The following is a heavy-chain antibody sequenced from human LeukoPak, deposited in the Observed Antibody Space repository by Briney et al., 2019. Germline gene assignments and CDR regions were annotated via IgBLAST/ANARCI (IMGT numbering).Heavy chain of an antibody. CDR1: GGSFSGYY. CDR2: IKHSGST. V-gene: IGHV4-34*01. CDR3: ARAGGWYFDY. J-gene: IGHJ4*02. Sequence: ASETLSLTCAVYGGSFSGYYWSWIRQPPGKGLEWIGEIKHSGSTNYNTSLKSRVTISVDTSKTQFSLKLSSVTAADTAVYYCARAGGWYFDYWGQGTLVTVSS. D-gene: IGHD6-19*01.